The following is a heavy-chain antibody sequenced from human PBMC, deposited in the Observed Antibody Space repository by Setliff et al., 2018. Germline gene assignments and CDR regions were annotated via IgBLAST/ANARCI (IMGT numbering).Heavy chain of an antibody. V-gene: IGHV4-39*07. D-gene: IGHD1-1*01. CDR1: GASVGSSNYY. J-gene: IGHJ4*02. CDR3: AKGGGRYHSDS. Sequence: SETLSLTCIVSGASVGSSNYYWGWVRQSPEKGLQWVGSVFYNGNTYYNPSLKGRVTVSVDRSNNQFSLKLTSMTAADTAVYYCAKGGGRYHSDSWGQGILVTVS. CDR2: VFYNGNT.